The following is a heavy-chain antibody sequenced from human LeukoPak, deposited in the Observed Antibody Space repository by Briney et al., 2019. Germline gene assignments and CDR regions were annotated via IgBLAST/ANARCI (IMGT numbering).Heavy chain of an antibody. CDR3: ARASGIAAAHWFDP. Sequence: SEPLSLTCTVSGGSISSYYWSWIRQPPGKGLEWIGYIYHSGSTYYNPSLKSRVTISVDRSKTQFSLKLSSVTAADTAVYYCARASGIAAAHWFDPWGQGTLVTVSS. CDR2: IYHSGST. D-gene: IGHD6-13*01. CDR1: GGSISSYY. V-gene: IGHV4-59*12. J-gene: IGHJ5*02.